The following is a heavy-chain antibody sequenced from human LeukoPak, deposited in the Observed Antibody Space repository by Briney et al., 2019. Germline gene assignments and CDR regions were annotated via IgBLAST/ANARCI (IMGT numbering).Heavy chain of an antibody. D-gene: IGHD4-17*01. Sequence: SETLSLTCAVYGGSFSGYYWSWIRQPPGKGLEWIGEINHSGSTNYNPSLKSRVTISLDTSKNQFSLKLSSVTAADTAVYYCARGTHGDHHDYWGRGPLVTVSS. CDR2: INHSGST. V-gene: IGHV4-34*01. CDR1: GGSFSGYY. CDR3: ARGTHGDHHDY. J-gene: IGHJ4*02.